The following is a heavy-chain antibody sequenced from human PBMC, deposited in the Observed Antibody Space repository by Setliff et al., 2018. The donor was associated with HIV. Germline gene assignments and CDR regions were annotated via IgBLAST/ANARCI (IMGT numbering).Heavy chain of an antibody. CDR2: ISSTSTTI. CDR3: AREDQLLSGHYYYNGMDV. D-gene: IGHD2-2*01. CDR1: GPTFSTYS. Sequence: GESLTISCAASGPTFSTYSMNWVRQAPGKGLEWVSYISSTSTTIYYADSVKGRFTISRDNAKNSLYLQMNSLRAEDTAVYYCAREDQLLSGHYYYNGMDVWGQGTTVTVSS. J-gene: IGHJ6*02. V-gene: IGHV3-48*01.